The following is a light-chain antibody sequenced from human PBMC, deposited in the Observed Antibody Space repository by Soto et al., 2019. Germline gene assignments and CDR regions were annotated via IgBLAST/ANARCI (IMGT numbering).Light chain of an antibody. V-gene: IGKV3-20*01. CDR2: DAS. CDR1: QSVSSSY. Sequence: EIVLTQSPGTLSLSPGERATLSCRASQSVSSSYLAWYQQKPGQAPRLLMSDASTRATGIPDRFSGSGSGTDFTLTINRREPEDFAVYYCQQYGRSPRTFGQGTKLEIK. J-gene: IGKJ2*02. CDR3: QQYGRSPRT.